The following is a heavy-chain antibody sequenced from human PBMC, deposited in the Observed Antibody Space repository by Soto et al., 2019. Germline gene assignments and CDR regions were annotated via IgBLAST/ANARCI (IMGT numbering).Heavy chain of an antibody. Sequence: GGSLRLSCAASGFTFSNAWMSWVRQAPGKGLEWVGRVKSKTDDGTTEYAAPVKGRFTISRDDSKNTLYLQMNSLKTEDTAVYYCTTEYCSTTSCYDLPYYFDYWGQGTLVTVSS. CDR1: GFTFSNAW. J-gene: IGHJ4*02. CDR2: VKSKTDDGTT. D-gene: IGHD2-2*01. CDR3: TTEYCSTTSCYDLPYYFDY. V-gene: IGHV3-15*01.